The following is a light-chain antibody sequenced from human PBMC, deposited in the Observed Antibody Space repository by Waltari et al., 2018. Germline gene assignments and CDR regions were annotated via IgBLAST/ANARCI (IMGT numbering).Light chain of an antibody. J-gene: IGLJ1*01. CDR3: CSYAGSSTYV. CDR1: SSDIGSYNL. CDR2: AVP. Sequence: QSALTQPASVSGSPGQSITISCAGTSSDIGSYNLVSWFQQHPGKAPKRRIYAVPTRPAGVSNRFSVSKSGNTASLTISGLQAEDEADYYCCSYAGSSTYVFATGTKVTVL. V-gene: IGLV2-23*02.